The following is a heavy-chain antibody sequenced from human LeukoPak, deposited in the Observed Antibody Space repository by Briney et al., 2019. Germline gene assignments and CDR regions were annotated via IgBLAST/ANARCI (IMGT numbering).Heavy chain of an antibody. Sequence: SETLSLTCAVYGGSFSGYYWSWIRQPPGKGLKWIGEINHSRSTNYNPSLKSRVTISVDTSKNQFSLKLIPVTAADPAVYFCTRVVGLGYYYDVRNWFDPWGQGTLVTVSS. V-gene: IGHV4-34*01. CDR3: TRVVGLGYYYDVRNWFDP. J-gene: IGHJ5*02. CDR1: GGSFSGYY. CDR2: INHSRST. D-gene: IGHD3-22*01.